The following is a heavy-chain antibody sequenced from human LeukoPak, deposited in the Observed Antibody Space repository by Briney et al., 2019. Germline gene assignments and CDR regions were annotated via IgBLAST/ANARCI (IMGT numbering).Heavy chain of an antibody. J-gene: IGHJ4*02. CDR3: ASGGARSLTYYYDSSGSYYFDY. CDR2: ISSSSSYI. D-gene: IGHD3-22*01. Sequence: GGSLRLSCAASGFTFSSYSMNWVRQAPGKGLEWVSSISSSSSYIYYADSVKGRYNISRDNAKNSLYLQMNSLRAEDTAVYYCASGGARSLTYYYDSSGSYYFDYWGQGTLVTVSS. CDR1: GFTFSSYS. V-gene: IGHV3-21*01.